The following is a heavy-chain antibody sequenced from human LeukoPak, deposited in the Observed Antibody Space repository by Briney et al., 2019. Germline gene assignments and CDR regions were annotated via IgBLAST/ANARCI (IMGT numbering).Heavy chain of an antibody. CDR1: GGTFSSYA. J-gene: IGHJ6*02. CDR3: ASYGRGPSSAHYYYYYGMDV. Sequence: SVKVSCKASGGTFSSYAISWVRQAPGQGLEWMGRIIPILGIANYAQKFQGRITITADKSTSTAYMELSSLRAEDTAVYYCASYGRGPSSAHYYYYYGMDVWGQGTTVTVSS. D-gene: IGHD3-22*01. V-gene: IGHV1-69*04. CDR2: IIPILGIA.